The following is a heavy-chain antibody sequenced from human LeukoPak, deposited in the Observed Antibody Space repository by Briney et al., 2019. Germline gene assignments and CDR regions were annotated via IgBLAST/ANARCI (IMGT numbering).Heavy chain of an antibody. CDR3: VRDYSSGWPMSYYNPYIER. CDR1: GGSVSSYY. D-gene: IGHD4-11*01. J-gene: IGHJ6*03. CDR2: VFVTGSP. Sequence: PSETLSLTCTFYGGSVSSYYCSWIRQPAGKPLEWIGRVFVTGSPNYSPSLKTRVTISLDASKNQLSLRLASVTAADTAVYYCVRDYSSGWPMSYYNPYIERCGKGTMVTVSS. V-gene: IGHV4-4*07.